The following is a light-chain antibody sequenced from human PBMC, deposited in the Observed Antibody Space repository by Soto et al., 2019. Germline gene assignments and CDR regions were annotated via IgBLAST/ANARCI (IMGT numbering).Light chain of an antibody. CDR3: SAWDDTLNGWI. CDR1: NSNIGAGTNP. V-gene: IGLV1-36*01. CDR2: YDH. Sequence: QAVLTQPPSVSQAPGQRVTISCSGSNSNIGAGTNPVNWYQHLPGKAPKLLIYYDHLLPSGVSDRFSGSKSGTSASLAISGLQSEDEAHYFCSAWDDTLNGWIFGGGTKVTVL. J-gene: IGLJ2*01.